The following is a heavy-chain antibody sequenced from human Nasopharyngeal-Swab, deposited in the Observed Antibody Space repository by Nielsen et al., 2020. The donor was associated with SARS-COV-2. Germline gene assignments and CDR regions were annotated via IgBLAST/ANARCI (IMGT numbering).Heavy chain of an antibody. V-gene: IGHV4-61*01. CDR2: IHSSGST. J-gene: IGHJ4*02. D-gene: IGHD3-9*01. Sequence: SEILSLTCTVSGGTVSGGSISSYYWSWIRQPPGKGLEWIGYIHSSGSTKYNPSLKSRVTISVDTSKNQFSLKLSSVTAADTAVYYCAREYYDILTGYSRFEYWGQGTLVTVSS. CDR1: GGTVSGGSISSYY. CDR3: AREYYDILTGYSRFEY.